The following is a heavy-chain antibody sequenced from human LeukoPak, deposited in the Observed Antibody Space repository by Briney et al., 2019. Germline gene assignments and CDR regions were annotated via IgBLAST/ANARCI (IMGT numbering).Heavy chain of an antibody. CDR2: IYYSGST. CDR1: GGSISSYY. Sequence: SETLSLTCTVSGGSISSYYWSWIRQPPGKGLEWIGYIYYSGSTNCNPSLKSRVTISVDTSKNQFSLKLSSVTAADTAVYYCAGERSYYDSSGYLGGLDYWGQGTLVTVSS. V-gene: IGHV4-59*01. J-gene: IGHJ4*02. CDR3: AGERSYYDSSGYLGGLDY. D-gene: IGHD3-22*01.